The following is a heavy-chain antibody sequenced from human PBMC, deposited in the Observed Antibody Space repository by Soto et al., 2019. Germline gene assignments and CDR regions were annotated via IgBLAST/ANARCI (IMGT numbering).Heavy chain of an antibody. CDR1: GGSVSSGSYY. V-gene: IGHV4-61*01. Sequence: PSETLSLTCTVSGGSVSSGSYYWSWIRQPPGKGLEWIGYIYYSGSTNYNPSLKSRVTISVDTSKNQFSLKLSSVTAADTAVYYCARDLRSSPNNYYYYGMDVWGQGTTVTVSS. J-gene: IGHJ6*02. D-gene: IGHD6-13*01. CDR3: ARDLRSSPNNYYYYGMDV. CDR2: IYYSGST.